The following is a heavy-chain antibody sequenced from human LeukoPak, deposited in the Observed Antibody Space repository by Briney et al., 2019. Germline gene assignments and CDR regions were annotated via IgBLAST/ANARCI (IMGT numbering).Heavy chain of an antibody. CDR2: IKSDGSTT. CDR1: GINFSSYL. J-gene: IGHJ3*02. D-gene: IGHD3-16*01. V-gene: IGHV3-74*03. Sequence: GSLRLSCLASGINFSSYLMHWVRQTPGKGLVWVSGIKSDGSTTKYADSVKGRFTISRDNAKNTLYLQMNSLRAEDTAVYYCARDGVSGSYGAFDIWGQGTMVTVSS. CDR3: ARDGVSGSYGAFDI.